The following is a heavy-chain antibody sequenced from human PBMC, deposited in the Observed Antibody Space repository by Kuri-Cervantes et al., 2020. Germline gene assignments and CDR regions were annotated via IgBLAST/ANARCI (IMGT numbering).Heavy chain of an antibody. CDR3: ARDFGTMVRGVFDP. CDR1: GYTFTGYY. J-gene: IGHJ5*02. Sequence: ASVKVSCKASGYTFTGYYMRWVRQAPGQGLEWMGWINPNSGGTNYAQKFQGRVTMTRDTSISTAYMELSRLRSDDTAVYYCARDFGTMVRGVFDPWGQGTLVTVSS. CDR2: INPNSGGT. V-gene: IGHV1-2*02. D-gene: IGHD3-10*01.